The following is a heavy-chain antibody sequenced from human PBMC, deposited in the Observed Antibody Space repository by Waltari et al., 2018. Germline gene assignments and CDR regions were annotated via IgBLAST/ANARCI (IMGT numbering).Heavy chain of an antibody. V-gene: IGHV1-69*13. D-gene: IGHD3-10*01. CDR1: GGTFSSYA. J-gene: IGHJ4*02. CDR3: ARGGITMVQSDY. CDR2: IIPIFGTA. Sequence: QVQLVQSGAEVKKPGSSVKVSCKASGGTFSSYAISWVRQAPGQGLEWMGGIIPIFGTANSAQQFQGRVTITADDATSTAYMELSSLRSEDTAVYYCARGGITMVQSDYWGQGTLVTVSS.